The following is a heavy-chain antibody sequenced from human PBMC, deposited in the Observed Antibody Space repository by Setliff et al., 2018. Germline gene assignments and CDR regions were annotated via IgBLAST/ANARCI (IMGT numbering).Heavy chain of an antibody. CDR2: VSPNTGNT. D-gene: IGHD2-2*01. J-gene: IGHJ4*02. V-gene: IGHV1-18*01. Sequence: ASVKVSCKASGYTFTDFGINWVRQAPGQGLEWMGWVSPNTGNTYSTQKFQGRVTITADESTSTAYMELRSLGTDDTAVYYCSRLVRYCTTTTCQRASGGEFWGQGTLVTVSS. CDR1: GYTFTDFG. CDR3: SRLVRYCTTTTCQRASGGEF.